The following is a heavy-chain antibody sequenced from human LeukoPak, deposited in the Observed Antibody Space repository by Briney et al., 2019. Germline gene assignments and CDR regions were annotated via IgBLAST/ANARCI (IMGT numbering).Heavy chain of an antibody. V-gene: IGHV4-39*01. CDR1: GGSINSRSYY. Sequence: SETLSLTCNVSGGSINSRSYYWGWIRQSPGKGLEWIGSIYYSGSTYYNPSLKSRVTMSVDTSKNQFFLKLSSVTAADTAVYYCARQISSGWYGDYFDYWGQGTLVTVS. J-gene: IGHJ4*02. CDR3: ARQISSGWYGDYFDY. D-gene: IGHD6-19*01. CDR2: IYYSGST.